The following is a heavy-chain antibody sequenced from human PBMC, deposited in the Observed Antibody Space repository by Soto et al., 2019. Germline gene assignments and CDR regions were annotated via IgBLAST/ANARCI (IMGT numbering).Heavy chain of an antibody. V-gene: IGHV3-30*18. CDR3: AKGGRQWLVTSDFNY. Sequence: VQLAASGGGVVHPGRSLLLSCAACGFTFSDYAMHWVRQAPGNGLEWVAVVSHDGRNTHYADSVKGRLTISRDSLKNTVSLEMTSLRAEDTAVYYCAKGGRQWLVTSDFNYWGQGALVTVSS. CDR2: VSHDGRNT. D-gene: IGHD6-19*01. J-gene: IGHJ4*02. CDR1: GFTFSDYA.